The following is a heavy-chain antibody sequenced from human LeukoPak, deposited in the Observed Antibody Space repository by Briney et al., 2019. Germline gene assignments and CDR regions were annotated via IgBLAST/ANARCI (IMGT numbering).Heavy chain of an antibody. V-gene: IGHV3-30-3*01. CDR3: ARGAIVFDAFDF. CDR1: GISFSSHA. Sequence: GRSLRLSCAGSGISFSSHAIHWVRQAPGKGLEWVAVISYDGSNKCYADSVKGRVTLSRDNSKNTLYLQMNSLRAEDTAVYYCARGAIVFDAFDFWGQGTMVTVSS. CDR2: ISYDGSNK. J-gene: IGHJ3*01. D-gene: IGHD3-22*01.